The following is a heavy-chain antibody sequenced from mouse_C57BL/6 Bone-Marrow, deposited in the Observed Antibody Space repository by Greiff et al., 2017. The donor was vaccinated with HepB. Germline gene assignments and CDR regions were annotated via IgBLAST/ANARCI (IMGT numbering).Heavy chain of an antibody. CDR3: ARWYYGSSSYFDV. CDR2: INPSSGYT. J-gene: IGHJ1*03. V-gene: IGHV1-4*01. Sequence: QVQLQQSGAELARPGASVKMSCKASGYTFTSYTMHWVNQRPGQGLEWIGYINPSSGYTKYNQKFKDKATLTADKSSSTAYMQLSSLTSEDSAVYYCARWYYGSSSYFDVWGTGTTVTVSS. D-gene: IGHD1-1*01. CDR1: GYTFTSYT.